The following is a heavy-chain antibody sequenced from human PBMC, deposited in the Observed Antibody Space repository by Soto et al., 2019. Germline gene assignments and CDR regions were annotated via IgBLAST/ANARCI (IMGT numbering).Heavy chain of an antibody. J-gene: IGHJ3*02. V-gene: IGHV1-69*06. D-gene: IGHD3-10*01. Sequence: QVQLEQSGAEVKKPGSSVKVSCKASGGTLSDHGVAWLRQAPGQGLEWMGGTIPVFNTAKYAQKFKGRVTVTADKFTNIAYMELSSLRSEDTAFYFCARGVYGSGNYYTGPSAFAIWGQGTMVIVSS. CDR3: ARGVYGSGNYYTGPSAFAI. CDR1: GGTLSDHG. CDR2: TIPVFNTA.